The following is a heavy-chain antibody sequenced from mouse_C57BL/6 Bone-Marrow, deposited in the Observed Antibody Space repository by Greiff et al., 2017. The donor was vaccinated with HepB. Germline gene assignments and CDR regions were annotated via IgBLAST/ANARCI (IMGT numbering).Heavy chain of an antibody. Sequence: QVQLQQPGAELVMPGASVKLSCKASGYTFTSYWMHWVKQRPGQGLEWIGEIDPSDSYTNYNQKFKGKSTLTVDKSSSTAYMQLSSLTSEDSAVYYCARSPGYGEGYYAMDYWGQGTSVTVSS. CDR3: ARSPGYGEGYYAMDY. V-gene: IGHV1-69*01. J-gene: IGHJ4*01. CDR2: IDPSDSYT. D-gene: IGHD2-2*01. CDR1: GYTFTSYW.